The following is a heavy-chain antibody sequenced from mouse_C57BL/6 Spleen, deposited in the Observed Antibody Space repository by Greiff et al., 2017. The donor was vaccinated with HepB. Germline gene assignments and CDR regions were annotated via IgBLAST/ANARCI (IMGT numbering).Heavy chain of an antibody. Sequence: LQQPGAELVKPGASVKLSCKASGYTFTSYWMQWVKQRPGQGLEWIGKIDPSDSYTNYNQKFKGKATLTVDTSSSTAYMQLSSLTSEDSAVYYCARGGRLDYWGQGTTLTVSS. CDR3: ARGGRLDY. D-gene: IGHD3-3*01. CDR1: GYTFTSYW. V-gene: IGHV1-50*01. CDR2: IDPSDSYT. J-gene: IGHJ2*01.